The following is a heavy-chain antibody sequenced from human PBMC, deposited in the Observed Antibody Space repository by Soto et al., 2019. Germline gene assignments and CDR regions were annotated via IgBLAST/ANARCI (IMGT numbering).Heavy chain of an antibody. D-gene: IGHD3-9*01. CDR3: AKPRYFDWLSYFDY. V-gene: IGHV3-23*01. CDR2: ISGSGGST. J-gene: IGHJ4*02. Sequence: GGSLRLSCAASGFTFSSYAMSWVRQAPGKGLEWVSAISGSGGSTYYAESVKGRFTISRDNSKNTLYLQMNSLRAEDTAVYYCAKPRYFDWLSYFDYWGQGTLVTVSS. CDR1: GFTFSSYA.